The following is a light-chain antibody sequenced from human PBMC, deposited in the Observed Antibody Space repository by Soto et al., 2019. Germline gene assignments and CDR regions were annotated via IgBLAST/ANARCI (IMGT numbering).Light chain of an antibody. J-gene: IGKJ1*01. CDR2: GAS. CDR1: QSVSGSY. V-gene: IGKV3-20*01. Sequence: EIVLTQSPGTLSLSPGARAALSCRASQSVSGSYVAWYQQKPGQAPRLLIYGASNRATGIPDRFSGSGSGTEFTLTISSLQPDDFATYYCQHYNSYSEAFGQGTKVDIK. CDR3: QHYNSYSEA.